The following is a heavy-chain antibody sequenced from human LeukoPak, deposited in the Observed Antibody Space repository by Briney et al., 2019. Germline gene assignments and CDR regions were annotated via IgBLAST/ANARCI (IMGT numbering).Heavy chain of an antibody. J-gene: IGHJ4*02. CDR2: FDPEDGET. V-gene: IGHV1-24*01. CDR3: ATGVLYHFF. Sequence: QAPGKGLEWMGGFDPEDGETICAQKFQGRVTMTEDTSTDTAYMELSSLRSEDTAVYYCATGVLYHFFWGQGTLVTVSS. D-gene: IGHD2-2*02.